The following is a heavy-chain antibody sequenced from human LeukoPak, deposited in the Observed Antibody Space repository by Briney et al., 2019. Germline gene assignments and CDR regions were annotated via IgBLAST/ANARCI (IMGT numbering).Heavy chain of an antibody. J-gene: IGHJ4*02. CDR2: INPSGGST. Sequence: ASVKVSCKASGYTFTNYGISWVRQAPGQGLEWMGIINPSGGSTTYAQKFRGRLTMTRDMSTSTVYMELSSLRSEDTAVYYCARGSRPVYNLLTGKRYFDYWGQGTLLTVSS. CDR1: GYTFTNYG. CDR3: ARGSRPVYNLLTGKRYFDY. D-gene: IGHD3-9*01. V-gene: IGHV1-46*01.